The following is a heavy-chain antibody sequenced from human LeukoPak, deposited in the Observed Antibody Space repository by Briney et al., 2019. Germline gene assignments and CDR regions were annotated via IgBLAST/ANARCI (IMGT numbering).Heavy chain of an antibody. CDR1: GFTFSDYY. D-gene: IGHD6-13*01. CDR3: ARHSSSWSLLFDY. Sequence: PGGSLRLSCAASGFTFSDYYMSWIRQAPGKGLEWVSYISSSGSTIYYADSVKGRFTISRDNAKNSLYLQMNSLRAEDTAVYYCARHSSSWSLLFDYWGQGTLVTVSS. CDR2: ISSSGSTI. J-gene: IGHJ4*02. V-gene: IGHV3-11*01.